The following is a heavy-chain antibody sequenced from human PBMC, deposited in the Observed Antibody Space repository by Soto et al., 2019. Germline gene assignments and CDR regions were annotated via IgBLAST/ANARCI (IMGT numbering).Heavy chain of an antibody. Sequence: GGSLRLSCAASGFTVSGNCMSWVRQAPGKGLEWVSVIYSGGSTYYADSVKGRFTISRDNSKNTLYLQMNSLRAEDTAVYYCARDRYYDFWSGYYQTRYYYGMDVWGQGTTVTVSS. D-gene: IGHD3-3*01. CDR1: GFTVSGNC. CDR3: ARDRYYDFWSGYYQTRYYYGMDV. V-gene: IGHV3-53*01. CDR2: IYSGGST. J-gene: IGHJ6*02.